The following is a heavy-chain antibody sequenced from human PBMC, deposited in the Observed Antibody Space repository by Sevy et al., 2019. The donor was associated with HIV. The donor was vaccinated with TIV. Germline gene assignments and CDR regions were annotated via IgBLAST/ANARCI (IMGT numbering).Heavy chain of an antibody. CDR3: AKDLRYYDSSGSLLIYYFDY. Sequence: GGSLRLSCAVSGFTFDDYAMHWVRQAPGKGLEWVSGISWNSGSIGYADSVKGRFTISRDNAKNSLYLQMNSLRAEDTALYYCAKDLRYYDSSGSLLIYYFDYWGQGTLVTVSS. V-gene: IGHV3-9*01. J-gene: IGHJ4*02. CDR1: GFTFDDYA. D-gene: IGHD3-22*01. CDR2: ISWNSGSI.